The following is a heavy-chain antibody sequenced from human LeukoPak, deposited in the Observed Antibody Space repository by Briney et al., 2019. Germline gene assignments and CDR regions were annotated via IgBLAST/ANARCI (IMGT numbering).Heavy chain of an antibody. J-gene: IGHJ4*02. Sequence: RGSLRLSCAASGFTFSSYGMHWVRQAPGKGLEWVAVIWYDGSNKYYADSVKGRFTISRDNSKNTLYLQMNSLRAEDTAVYYCARGTAMRFISGYFDYWGQGTLVTVSS. CDR2: IWYDGSNK. V-gene: IGHV3-33*01. CDR3: ARGTAMRFISGYFDY. D-gene: IGHD5-18*01. CDR1: GFTFSSYG.